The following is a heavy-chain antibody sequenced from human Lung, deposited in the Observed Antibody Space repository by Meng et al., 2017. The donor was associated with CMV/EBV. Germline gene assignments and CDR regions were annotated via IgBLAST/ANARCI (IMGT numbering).Heavy chain of an antibody. CDR2: IYYSGGT. J-gene: IGHJ4*02. CDR3: AITYSSNWYLC. V-gene: IGHV4-61*01. Sequence: SETLSLTCTVSGGSVSSGSYYWSWIRQPPGKGLEWIGYIYYSGGTNYNPSLKSRVTISVDTSKNQFSLKLSSVTAADTAVYYCAITYSSNWYLCWGQGKLVHVSS. CDR1: GGSVSSGSYY. D-gene: IGHD6-13*01.